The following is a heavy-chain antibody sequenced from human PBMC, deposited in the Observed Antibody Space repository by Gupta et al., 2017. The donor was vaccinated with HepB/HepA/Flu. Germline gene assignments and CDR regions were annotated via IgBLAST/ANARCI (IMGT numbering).Heavy chain of an antibody. D-gene: IGHD1-26*01. Sequence: EVQLVESGGGLVQPGRSLRLSCAASAFSFDDYAMHWGRQAPGKGLEWVSGLSWNGGNKNDADSVKGRFTIARDQAKNSMYMKMNSMRAEDRALDDCAREMGHFDYVCQVTMITVCS. V-gene: IGHV3-9*01. J-gene: IGHJ4*02. CDR3: AREMGHFDY. CDR1: AFSFDDYA. CDR2: LSWNGGNK.